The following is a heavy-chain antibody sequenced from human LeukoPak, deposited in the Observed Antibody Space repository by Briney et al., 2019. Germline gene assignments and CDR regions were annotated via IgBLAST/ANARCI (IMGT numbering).Heavy chain of an antibody. CDR2: LSGSGNSI. D-gene: IGHD6-6*01. Sequence: GGSLRLPCAASGFTFSSYTMNWVRQAPGKGLEWVSSLSGSGNSIYYADSVKGRFTISRDNSNNTLYLQMKSLRAEDMAVYYCAKGSITAARYDSWGQGTLVAVSS. V-gene: IGHV3-23*01. CDR3: AKGSITAARYDS. CDR1: GFTFSSYT. J-gene: IGHJ5*01.